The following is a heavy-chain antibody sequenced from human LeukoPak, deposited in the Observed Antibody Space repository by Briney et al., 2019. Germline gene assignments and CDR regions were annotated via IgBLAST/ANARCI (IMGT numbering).Heavy chain of an antibody. CDR1: GYTFIGYY. Sequence: ASVTVSCKASGYTFIGYYMHWVRQAPGQGLEWMGRINPNSGGTNYAQKFQGRVTMTRDTSISTAYMALSRLRSDDTAAYYCAKARPQNLSRRSMLYSRSWYWFVPWGQGTLVTVSS. D-gene: IGHD6-13*01. CDR3: AKARPQNLSRRSMLYSRSWYWFVP. J-gene: IGHJ5*02. V-gene: IGHV1-2*06. CDR2: INPNSGGT.